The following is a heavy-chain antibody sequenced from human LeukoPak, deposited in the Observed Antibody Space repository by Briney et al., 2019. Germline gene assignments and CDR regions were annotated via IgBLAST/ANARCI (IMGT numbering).Heavy chain of an antibody. D-gene: IGHD3-22*01. V-gene: IGHV4-34*01. CDR3: ARGLRRYYYDSSGTGAFDI. Sequence: SETLSLTCAVYGGSFSGYYWSWIRQPPGKGLEWIGEINHSGSTNYNPSLKSRVTTSVDTSKNQISLKLSSVTAADTAVYYCARGLRRYYYDSSGTGAFDIWGQGTMVTVSS. CDR1: GGSFSGYY. CDR2: INHSGST. J-gene: IGHJ3*02.